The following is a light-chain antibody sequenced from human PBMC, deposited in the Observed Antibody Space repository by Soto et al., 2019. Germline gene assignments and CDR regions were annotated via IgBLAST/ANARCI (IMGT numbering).Light chain of an antibody. Sequence: QSALTQPASVSGSAGQSITISCSGTMRDVGAYNLVSWYQQHPGTAPKLIIYEVRNRPSGVSNRFSGSKSGDTASLTISGLQAEDEADYYCSSYRSSTTFVFGTGTKLTVL. CDR2: EVR. J-gene: IGLJ1*01. CDR3: SSYRSSTTFV. V-gene: IGLV2-14*01. CDR1: MRDVGAYNL.